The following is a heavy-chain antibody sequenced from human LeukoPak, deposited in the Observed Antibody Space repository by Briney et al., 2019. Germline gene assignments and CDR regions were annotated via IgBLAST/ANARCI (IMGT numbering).Heavy chain of an antibody. D-gene: IGHD5-18*01. CDR2: INHSGST. J-gene: IGHJ4*02. Sequence: SETLSLTCAVYGGSFSGYYWSWIRQPPGKGLEWIGEINHSGSTNYNPSLKSRVTISVDTSKNQFSLKLSSVTAADTAVYYCARDSNSYGYGSELYYFDYWGQGTLVTVSS. CDR3: ARDSNSYGYGSELYYFDY. V-gene: IGHV4-34*01. CDR1: GGSFSGYY.